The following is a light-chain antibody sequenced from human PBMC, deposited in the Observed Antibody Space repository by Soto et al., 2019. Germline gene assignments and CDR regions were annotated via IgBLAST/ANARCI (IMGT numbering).Light chain of an antibody. Sequence: QSVLTQPASVSGSPGQSITISCTGTSSDVGGYNYVSWYQQHPGKAPKLMISGVSNRPSGVSNRFSGSKSGNTASLTIYGLQTEDEADYYCISYTTSVTYVFGTGTKVTVL. V-gene: IGLV2-14*01. CDR3: ISYTTSVTYV. CDR2: GVS. CDR1: SSDVGGYNY. J-gene: IGLJ1*01.